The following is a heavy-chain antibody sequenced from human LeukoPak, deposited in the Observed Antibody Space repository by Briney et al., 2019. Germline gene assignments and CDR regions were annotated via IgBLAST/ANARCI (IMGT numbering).Heavy chain of an antibody. V-gene: IGHV3-21*01. Sequence: PGGSLRLSCAGSGFNFSRDAMNWVRQAPGKGLEWVSSINSRSTHTAYADSVKGRFTISRDNGNNSVFLQMNSLGVDDTAIYFCARGGGSYSYWGQGVRVTVSS. D-gene: IGHD1-26*01. CDR3: ARGGGSYSY. CDR2: INSRSTHT. CDR1: GFNFSRDA. J-gene: IGHJ4*02.